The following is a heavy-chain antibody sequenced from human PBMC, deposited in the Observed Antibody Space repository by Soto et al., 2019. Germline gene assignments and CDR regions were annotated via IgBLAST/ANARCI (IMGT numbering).Heavy chain of an antibody. Sequence: ASVKVSCKASGYTFTSYGISWVRQAPGQGLEWMGWINAYNGNTNYAQKLQGRVTMTTDTSTCTAYMALRSLRSDDTAVYYCARDPVAGTYFDYWGQGALVTVSS. CDR1: GYTFTSYG. J-gene: IGHJ4*02. V-gene: IGHV1-18*01. CDR3: ARDPVAGTYFDY. D-gene: IGHD6-19*01. CDR2: INAYNGNT.